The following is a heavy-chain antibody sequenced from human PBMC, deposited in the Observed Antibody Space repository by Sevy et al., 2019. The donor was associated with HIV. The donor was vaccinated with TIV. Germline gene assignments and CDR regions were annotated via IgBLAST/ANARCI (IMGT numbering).Heavy chain of an antibody. CDR3: ASDQGAANGMGWFDP. CDR2: IWDDGTNK. D-gene: IGHD1-26*01. CDR1: GFIFSNYG. Sequence: GGSLRLSCAASGFIFSNYGMHWVRQAPGKGLEWVAFIWDDGTNKNYVDSVKGRFAISRDNSKNMLYLQMNSLRAEDTAVYYCASDQGAANGMGWFDPWGQGTLVTVSS. J-gene: IGHJ5*02. V-gene: IGHV3-33*01.